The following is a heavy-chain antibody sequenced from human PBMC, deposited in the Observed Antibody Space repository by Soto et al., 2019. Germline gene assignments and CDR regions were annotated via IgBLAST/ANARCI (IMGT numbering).Heavy chain of an antibody. CDR2: IYPGDSDT. V-gene: IGHV5-51*01. CDR1: GYTFTDYW. Sequence: ESLKISCKVSGYTFTDYWIGWMRQMPGKGPEWMGIIYPGDSDTKYNPSFQGQVTISADKSITTTYLQWSSLKASDTAIYYCAASIFYYGMDVWGQGTTVTVS. CDR3: AASIFYYGMDV. J-gene: IGHJ6*02.